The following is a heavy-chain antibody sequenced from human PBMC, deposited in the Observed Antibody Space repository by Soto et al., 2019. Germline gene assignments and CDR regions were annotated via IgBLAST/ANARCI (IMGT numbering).Heavy chain of an antibody. CDR3: APIPNYYQYDCFDP. J-gene: IGHJ5*02. Sequence: QITLKESGPTLVKPTQTLTLTCTFSGFSLTTRGVGVGWIRQPPGKALECLALIYWDDDKRYSPSLQSRLSITKDTSKNQVVLTMTNVDPVDTATYYCAPIPNYYQYDCFDPWGQGTLVSVSS. V-gene: IGHV2-5*02. D-gene: IGHD3-16*01. CDR1: GFSLTTRGVG. CDR2: IYWDDDK.